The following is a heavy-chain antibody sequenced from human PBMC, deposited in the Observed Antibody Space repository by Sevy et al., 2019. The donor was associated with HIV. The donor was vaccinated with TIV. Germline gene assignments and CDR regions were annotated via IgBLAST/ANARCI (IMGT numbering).Heavy chain of an antibody. CDR2: IKQNGSEK. D-gene: IGHD3-3*01. V-gene: IGHV3-7*03. CDR1: GFIFSRYW. CDR3: AREGSDFWSGYYRAYYFDY. J-gene: IGHJ4*02. Sequence: GGSLRLSCAASGFIFSRYWMTWVRQAPGKGLEWVANIKQNGSEKYYVDSVKGRFTISRDNAKNSLYLQMNSLRAEDTAVYYCAREGSDFWSGYYRAYYFDYWGQGTLVTVSS.